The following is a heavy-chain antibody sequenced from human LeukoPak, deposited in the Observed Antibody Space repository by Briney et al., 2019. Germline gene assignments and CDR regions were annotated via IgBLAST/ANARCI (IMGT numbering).Heavy chain of an antibody. CDR2: INPNTGNP. J-gene: IGHJ1*01. Sequence: ASVKVSCKASGYIFSIYAMIWVRQAPGQGLELMGWINPNTGNPTYAQGFTGRFVFSLDTSVSTAYLQISSLKPEDTAVYYCARDYTVAIGTTTYFQHWGQGTLVTVSS. CDR1: GYIFSIYA. V-gene: IGHV7-4-1*02. D-gene: IGHD1-7*01. CDR3: ARDYTVAIGTTTYFQH.